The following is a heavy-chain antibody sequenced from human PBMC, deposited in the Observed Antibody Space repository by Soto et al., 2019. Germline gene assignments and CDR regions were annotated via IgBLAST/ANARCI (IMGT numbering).Heavy chain of an antibody. Sequence: LSLTCTVSGGSISSSSYYWGWIRQPPGKGLEWIGSIYYSGSTYYNPSLKSRVTISVDTSKNQFSLKLSSVTAADTAVYYCARVAGTYNWFDPWGQGTLVTVSS. D-gene: IGHD1-1*01. CDR3: ARVAGTYNWFDP. CDR2: IYYSGST. CDR1: GGSISSSSYY. J-gene: IGHJ5*02. V-gene: IGHV4-39*01.